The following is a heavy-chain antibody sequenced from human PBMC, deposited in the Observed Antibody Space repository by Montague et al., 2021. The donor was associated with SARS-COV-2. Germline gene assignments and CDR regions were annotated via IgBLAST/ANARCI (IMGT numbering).Heavy chain of an antibody. Sequence: VKPTQTLTLTCTFSGFSLSTSGVGVDWIRQPPGKALEWLALIYWDDDKRYSPSLKSRLTITKDTSKNQVVLTMTNMDPVETATYYCAHSRITMVRGVINYYGMDVWGQGTTVTVSS. CDR2: IYWDDDK. D-gene: IGHD3-10*01. CDR3: AHSRITMVRGVINYYGMDV. V-gene: IGHV2-5*02. CDR1: GFSLSTSGVG. J-gene: IGHJ6*02.